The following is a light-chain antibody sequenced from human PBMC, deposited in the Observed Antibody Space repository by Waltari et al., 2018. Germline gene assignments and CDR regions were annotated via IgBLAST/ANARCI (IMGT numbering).Light chain of an antibody. V-gene: IGLV4-69*01. CDR2: VNSDGSH. Sequence: QVVLTQSPSASASLGASVKLTCTLSSGHSSYAIAWHQQQPEKGPRYLMKVNSDGSHNKGDAVPERFSCSSSWAERYLTISGLQSVDEAYYYCHPLGTGPRVFGGATKLTVL. CDR3: HPLGTGPRV. CDR1: SGHSSYA. J-gene: IGLJ2*01.